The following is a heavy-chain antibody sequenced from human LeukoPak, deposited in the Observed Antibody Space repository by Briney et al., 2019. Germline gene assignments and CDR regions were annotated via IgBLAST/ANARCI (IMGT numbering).Heavy chain of an antibody. Sequence: GGSLRLSCAASGFTFSSYGMHWVRQAPGKGLEWVAFIRYDGSNKYYADSVKGRFTISRDNSKNTLYLQMNSLRAEDTAVYYCARVRRGSSWGYYYYYYYMDVWGKGTTVTISS. V-gene: IGHV3-30*02. J-gene: IGHJ6*03. D-gene: IGHD6-13*01. CDR3: ARVRRGSSWGYYYYYYYMDV. CDR1: GFTFSSYG. CDR2: IRYDGSNK.